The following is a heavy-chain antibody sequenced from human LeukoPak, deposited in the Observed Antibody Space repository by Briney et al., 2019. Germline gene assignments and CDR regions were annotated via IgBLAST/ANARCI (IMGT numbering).Heavy chain of an antibody. CDR1: GFTFSSYG. D-gene: IGHD2-2*01. V-gene: IGHV3-7*01. J-gene: IGHJ4*02. CDR2: IKQDGSEK. CDR3: ARVSRGYYCSSTSCPRDY. Sequence: GGSLRLSCAASGFTFSSYGMSWVRQAPGKGLEWVANIKQDGSEKYYVDSVKGRFTISRDNAKNSLYLQMNSLRAEDTAVYYCARVSRGYYCSSTSCPRDYWGQGALVTVSS.